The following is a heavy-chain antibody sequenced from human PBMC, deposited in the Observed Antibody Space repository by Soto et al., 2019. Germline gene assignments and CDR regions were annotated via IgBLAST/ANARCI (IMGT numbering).Heavy chain of an antibody. CDR1: GYTFTGYY. CDR3: ARGPRYDFWSGSPLDYYYGMDV. Sequence: ASVKVSCKASGYTFTGYYMHWVRQAPGQGLEWMGWINPNSGGTNYAQKFQGWVTMTRDTSMSTAYMELRSLRSDDTAVYYCARGPRYDFWSGSPLDYYYGMDVWGQGTTVTV. V-gene: IGHV1-2*04. CDR2: INPNSGGT. J-gene: IGHJ6*02. D-gene: IGHD3-3*01.